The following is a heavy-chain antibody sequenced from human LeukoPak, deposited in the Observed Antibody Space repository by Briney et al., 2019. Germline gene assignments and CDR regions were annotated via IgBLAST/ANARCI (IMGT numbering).Heavy chain of an antibody. CDR2: IYHSGST. CDR1: GGPISTSNW. V-gene: IGHV4-4*02. Sequence: SEALSLTCAVSGGPISTSNWWSWVRQPPGKGLEWIGEIYHSGSTNYNPSLKSRVTISVDTSKNQFSLKLSSVTAADTAVYYCARTGETYYYDSSGYYDWGQGTLVTVSS. D-gene: IGHD3-22*01. J-gene: IGHJ4*02. CDR3: ARTGETYYYDSSGYYD.